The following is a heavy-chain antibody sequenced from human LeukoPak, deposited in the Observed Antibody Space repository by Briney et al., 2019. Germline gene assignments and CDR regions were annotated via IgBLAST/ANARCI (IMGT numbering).Heavy chain of an antibody. J-gene: IGHJ4*02. Sequence: PGGSLRLSCAASGFTFSSYAMSWVRQAPGKGLEWVSAISDSGGSTYYADSVKGRFTISRGNSKNTLFLQMNSLRAEDTAVYYCAKDLSSGVDTYYFDYWGQGTLVTVSS. CDR2: ISDSGGST. CDR3: AKDLSSGVDTYYFDY. D-gene: IGHD5-18*01. V-gene: IGHV3-23*01. CDR1: GFTFSSYA.